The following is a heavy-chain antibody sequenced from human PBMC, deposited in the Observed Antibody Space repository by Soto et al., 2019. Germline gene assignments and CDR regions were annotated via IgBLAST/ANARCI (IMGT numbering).Heavy chain of an antibody. V-gene: IGHV1-58*02. J-gene: IGHJ3*02. D-gene: IGHD2-21*01. CDR2: IVVGSGNT. CDR1: GFTFTSSA. Sequence: SVKVSCKASGFTFTSSAMQWVRQARGQRLEWIGWIVVGSGNTNYAQKFQERVTITRDMSTSTAYMELSSLRSEDTAVYYCAAEHQLKMAAPGPNSIHIWCQAIMVTVS. CDR3: AAEHQLKMAAPGPNSIHI.